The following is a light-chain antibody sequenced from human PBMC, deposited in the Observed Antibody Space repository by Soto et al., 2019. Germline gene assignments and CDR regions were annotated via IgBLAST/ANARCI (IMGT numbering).Light chain of an antibody. V-gene: IGKV1-5*01. J-gene: IGKJ4*01. Sequence: DIQMTQSPSTLSASVGDRVTITCRASQSISSWLAWYQQKPGKAPKLLIYDASSLESGVPSRFGGSGSGTEFTLTISSLQPDDFATYYCQQYNSYSPLTFGGGTKV. CDR3: QQYNSYSPLT. CDR1: QSISSW. CDR2: DAS.